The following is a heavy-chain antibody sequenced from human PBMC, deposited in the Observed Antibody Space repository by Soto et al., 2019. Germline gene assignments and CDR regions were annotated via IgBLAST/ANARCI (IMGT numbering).Heavy chain of an antibody. Sequence: GGSLRLSCAASGFTVSSNYMSWVRQAPGKGLEWVSVIYSGGSTYYADSVKDRFTISRDNSKNTLYLQMNSLRAEDTAVYYCARGGDIVATSGYYYYYYGMDVWGQGTTVTVSS. J-gene: IGHJ6*02. V-gene: IGHV3-53*01. CDR3: ARGGDIVATSGYYYYYYGMDV. D-gene: IGHD5-12*01. CDR2: IYSGGST. CDR1: GFTVSSNY.